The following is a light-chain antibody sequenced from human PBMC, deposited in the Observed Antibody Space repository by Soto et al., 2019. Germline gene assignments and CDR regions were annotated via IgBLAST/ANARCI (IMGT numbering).Light chain of an antibody. V-gene: IGKV3D-20*02. J-gene: IGKJ5*01. CDR3: QQRGEWPPGAT. CDR2: GAS. Sequence: EIVLTQSPGTLSLSPGERATLSCRASQSVSGSYLAWYQQKPGQAPRLLIYGASSRATGIPARFSGSGSGTDFTLTISSLEPEDFAVYYCQQRGEWPPGATFGQGTRLEIK. CDR1: QSVSGSY.